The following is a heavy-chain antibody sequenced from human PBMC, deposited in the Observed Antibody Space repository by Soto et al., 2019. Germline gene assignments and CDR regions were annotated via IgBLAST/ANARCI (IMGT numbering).Heavy chain of an antibody. Sequence: ASVKVSCKASGYTFTSYAMHWVRQAPGQRLEWMGWINARNGNTKYSQKFQGRVTITRDTSASTAYMELSSLRSEDTAVYYCARAGRYYDFWSGYYNDYWGQGTLVTVSS. J-gene: IGHJ4*02. CDR3: ARAGRYYDFWSGYYNDY. CDR1: GYTFTSYA. CDR2: INARNGNT. V-gene: IGHV1-3*01. D-gene: IGHD3-3*01.